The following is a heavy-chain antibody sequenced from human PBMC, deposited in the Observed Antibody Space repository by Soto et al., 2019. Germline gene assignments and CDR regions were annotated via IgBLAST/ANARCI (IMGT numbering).Heavy chain of an antibody. V-gene: IGHV4-59*01. CDR1: GGSISRYY. J-gene: IGHJ5*02. D-gene: IGHD2-8*01. CDR3: ARDRSTYGGGGTGEVKENWFDP. Sequence: LSLTCSVSGGSISRYYWSWIRQPPGKGLEWIGYAYYSGDTGYNPSLKSRVTMAVDTSKSQVSLKLSSVTAADTAVYYCARDRSTYGGGGTGEVKENWFDPWGQGALVTVSS. CDR2: AYYSGDT.